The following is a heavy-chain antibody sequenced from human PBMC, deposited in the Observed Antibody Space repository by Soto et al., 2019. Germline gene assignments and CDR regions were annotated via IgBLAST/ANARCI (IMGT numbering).Heavy chain of an antibody. CDR1: GFTFNNYS. D-gene: IGHD1-1*01. CDR2: ISSSGTNI. CDR3: SRDLQMGTMRGGDY. J-gene: IGHJ4*02. V-gene: IGHV3-21*06. Sequence: GGSLRLSCTVSGFTFNNYSMNWVRQAPGRGLEWVSSISSSGTNILYADPVKGGFTTFRDTGKNSLYLQMNSLRAEDTAVYYCSRDLQMGTMRGGDYWGQGTQVTVSS.